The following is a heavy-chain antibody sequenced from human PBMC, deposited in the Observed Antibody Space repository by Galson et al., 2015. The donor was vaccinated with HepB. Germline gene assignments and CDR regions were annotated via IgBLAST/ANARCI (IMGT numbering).Heavy chain of an antibody. CDR2: ISSSTIYT. CDR1: GFTFSDYY. D-gene: IGHD4-17*01. Sequence: SLRLSCAASGFTFSDYYMSWIRQAPGKGLEWLSYISSSTIYTNYADSVKGRFTISRDNVKNSMYLQMNSPRAEDTAVYYCARVAGSDYGDHAHFDSWGLGTLVTVSS. V-gene: IGHV3-11*06. J-gene: IGHJ4*02. CDR3: ARVAGSDYGDHAHFDS.